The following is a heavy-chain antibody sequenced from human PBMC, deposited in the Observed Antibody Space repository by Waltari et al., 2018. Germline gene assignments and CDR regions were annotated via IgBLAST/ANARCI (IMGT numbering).Heavy chain of an antibody. Sequence: QVQLVESGGGVVQPGGSLRLSCAASGFTFSSYGMHWVRQAPGKGLEWVAFIRYDGSNKYYADSVKGRFTISRDNSKNTLYLQMNSLRAEDTAVYYCAKARGYSGYDYYYFDYWGQGTLVTVSS. V-gene: IGHV3-30*02. J-gene: IGHJ4*02. CDR3: AKARGYSGYDYYYFDY. CDR2: IRYDGSNK. CDR1: GFTFSSYG. D-gene: IGHD5-12*01.